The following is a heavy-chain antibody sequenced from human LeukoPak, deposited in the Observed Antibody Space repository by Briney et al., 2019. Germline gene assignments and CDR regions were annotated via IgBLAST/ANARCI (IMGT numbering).Heavy chain of an antibody. D-gene: IGHD3-10*01. Sequence: PSETLSLTCTVSGGSISSYYWSWIRQPPGKGPEWIGYFHYSGSPNYNPSLKSRVTISVDTSKNQFSLKLTSVTAADTAVYYCARAAPYGSGDNWFDPWGQGTLVTVSS. CDR1: GGSISSYY. CDR3: ARAAPYGSGDNWFDP. CDR2: FHYSGSP. V-gene: IGHV4-59*01. J-gene: IGHJ5*02.